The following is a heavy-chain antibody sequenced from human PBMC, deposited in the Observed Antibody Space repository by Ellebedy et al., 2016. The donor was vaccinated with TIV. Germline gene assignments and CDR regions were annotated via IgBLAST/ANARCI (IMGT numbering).Heavy chain of an antibody. CDR1: GFSFSWHW. V-gene: IGHV3-74*01. CDR3: ARGGAGFDSMNRELSFDS. Sequence: GESLKISXAASGFSFSWHWMHWVRQAPGKGLVWVSRINNDGTATTYADSVKGRFTISRDNTKNTLYLQMNSLRDEDTALYYCARGGAGFDSMNRELSFDSWGQGTLVIVSS. D-gene: IGHD1-26*01. CDR2: INNDGTAT. J-gene: IGHJ4*02.